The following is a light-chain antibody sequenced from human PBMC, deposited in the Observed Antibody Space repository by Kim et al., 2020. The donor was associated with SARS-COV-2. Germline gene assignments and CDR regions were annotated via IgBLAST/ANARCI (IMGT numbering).Light chain of an antibody. J-gene: IGLJ3*02. CDR2: GNS. V-gene: IGLV1-40*01. Sequence: RVTNARTGSSSNIGAAYYVHWSQHLPGPAPHPRTSGNSNRPSGVPDQFSGSKSGTSASLAITGLQAEDEADYYCQSYDSSLSGSVFGGGTQLTVL. CDR3: QSYDSSLSGSV. CDR1: SSNIGAAYY.